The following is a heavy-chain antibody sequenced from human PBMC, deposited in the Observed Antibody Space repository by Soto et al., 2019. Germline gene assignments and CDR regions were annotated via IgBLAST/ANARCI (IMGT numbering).Heavy chain of an antibody. CDR1: GGSLSSDNFF. J-gene: IGHJ3*02. Sequence: QVQLQESGPGLVKPSQTLSVTCTVSGGSLSSDNFFWSWVRQHPETGLEWVGYIYHTGAAYYNPSLKSRLTISLDTSKKRFSLSLISVTAADTAVYYCAREVISPATSDAFDIWGQGTMVTVSS. CDR3: AREVISPATSDAFDI. CDR2: IYHTGAA. V-gene: IGHV4-31*03. D-gene: IGHD1-26*01.